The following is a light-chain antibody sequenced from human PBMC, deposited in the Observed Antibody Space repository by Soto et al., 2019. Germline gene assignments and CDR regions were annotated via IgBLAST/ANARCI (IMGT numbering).Light chain of an antibody. CDR1: QNISSY. J-gene: IGKJ1*01. CDR3: QQSYSTPWT. CDR2: AAS. Sequence: DIQMTQSPSSLSASVGDRVTITCRASQNISSYLNWFQQKPGKAPKVLIYAASNLQSGVPSIFSGSGSGTDFTLSISSLQPEEFATYYCQQSYSTPWTFGQGTKVEVK. V-gene: IGKV1-39*01.